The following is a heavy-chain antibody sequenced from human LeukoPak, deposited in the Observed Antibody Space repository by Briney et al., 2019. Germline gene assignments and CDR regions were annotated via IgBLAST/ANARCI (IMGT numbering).Heavy chain of an antibody. J-gene: IGHJ4*02. Sequence: SETLSLTCAVSGYSISSGYYWGWIRQPPGKGVEWIGSIYHSGSTYYNPSLKSPVTIPVDTSKNQFSLKLSSVTAADTAVYYCARRIAARHFDYWGQGTLVTVSS. V-gene: IGHV4-38-2*01. CDR2: IYHSGST. CDR3: ARRIAARHFDY. CDR1: GYSISSGYY. D-gene: IGHD6-6*01.